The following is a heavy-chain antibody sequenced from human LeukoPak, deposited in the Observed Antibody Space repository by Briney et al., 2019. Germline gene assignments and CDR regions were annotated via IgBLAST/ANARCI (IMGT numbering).Heavy chain of an antibody. CDR1: GFTFSHYW. V-gene: IGHV3-7*01. CDR2: MKEDGSQE. CDR3: ARYSYKHDC. J-gene: IGHJ4*02. Sequence: GGSLRLSCAASGFTFSHYWMTWVRQAPGKGLEWVANMKEDGSQETYVDSVKGRFTISRDNAKNSLYLQMNNVRAEDTAVYYCARYSYKHDCWGQGTLVTVSS. D-gene: IGHD2-15*01.